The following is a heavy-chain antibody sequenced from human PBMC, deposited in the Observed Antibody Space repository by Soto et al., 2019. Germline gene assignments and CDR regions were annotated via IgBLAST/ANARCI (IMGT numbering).Heavy chain of an antibody. J-gene: IGHJ4*02. D-gene: IGHD4-17*01. CDR3: AGEGYGGNSHFDY. V-gene: IGHV4-30-2*01. Sequence: QLQLQESGSGLVKPSQTLSLTCAVSGGSISSGGYSWSWLRQPPGKGLEWIGYIYHSGSTYYNPSLRSRVTTSVDRSKNRFSLKLSCVAAADTAVYYCAGEGYGGNSHFDYWGQGTLVTVSS. CDR2: IYHSGST. CDR1: GGSISSGGYS.